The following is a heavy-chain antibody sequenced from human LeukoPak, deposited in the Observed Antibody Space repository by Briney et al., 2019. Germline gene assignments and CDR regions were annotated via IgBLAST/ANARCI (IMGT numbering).Heavy chain of an antibody. CDR2: ISSSSSYI. J-gene: IGHJ4*02. CDR1: GFTFSSYS. D-gene: IGHD4-17*01. CDR3: ARDLPTTVTTLGGHFDY. Sequence: PGGSLRLSCAASGFTFSSYSMNWVRQAPGKGLEWVSSISSSSSYIYYADSVKGRFTISRDNAKNSLYLQMNSLRAEDTAVYYCARDLPTTVTTLGGHFDYWGQGTLVTVSS. V-gene: IGHV3-21*01.